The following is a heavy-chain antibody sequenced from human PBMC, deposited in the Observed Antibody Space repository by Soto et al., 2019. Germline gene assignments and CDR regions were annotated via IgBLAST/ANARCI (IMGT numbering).Heavy chain of an antibody. J-gene: IGHJ6*02. V-gene: IGHV3-21*01. CDR1: GFTFSSYS. CDR3: ARGGIGCSGGSCYSNYYGMDV. D-gene: IGHD2-15*01. CDR2: ISSSSSYI. Sequence: EVQLVESGGGLVKPGGSLRLSCAASGFTFSSYSMNSVRQAPGKGLEWVSSISSSSSYIYYADSVKGRFTISRDNAKNARYLQMNSLRAEDTAVYYCARGGIGCSGGSCYSNYYGMDVWGQGTTVTVSS.